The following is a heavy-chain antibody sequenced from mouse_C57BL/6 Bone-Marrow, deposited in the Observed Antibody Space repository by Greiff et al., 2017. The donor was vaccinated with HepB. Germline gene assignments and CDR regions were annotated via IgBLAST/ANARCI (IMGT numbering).Heavy chain of an antibody. CDR2: IDPSDSET. V-gene: IGHV1-52*01. D-gene: IGHD1-1*01. CDR1: GYTFTSYW. Sequence: QVQLKQPGAELVRPGSSVKLSCKASGYTFTSYWMHWVKQRPIQGLEWIGNIDPSDSETHYNQKFKDKATLTVDKSSSTAYMQLSSLTSEDSAVYYCARRYGSSLYYFDYWGQGTTLTVSS. CDR3: ARRYGSSLYYFDY. J-gene: IGHJ2*01.